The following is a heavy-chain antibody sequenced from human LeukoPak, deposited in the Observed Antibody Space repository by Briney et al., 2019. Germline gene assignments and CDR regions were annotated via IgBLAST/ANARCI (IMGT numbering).Heavy chain of an antibody. J-gene: IGHJ3*01. CDR3: ARRGANDAFDF. CDR2: MNPNSGNT. D-gene: IGHD3-10*01. CDR1: GYTFSNYN. V-gene: IGHV1-8*01. Sequence: GAPVKVSCKASGYTFSNYNIKWVRQATGQGLEWMGWMNPNSGNTGYAQKFQGRVTMTRNTSISTAYMELSSLGSEDTAVYYCARRGANDAFDFWGQGTMVTVSS.